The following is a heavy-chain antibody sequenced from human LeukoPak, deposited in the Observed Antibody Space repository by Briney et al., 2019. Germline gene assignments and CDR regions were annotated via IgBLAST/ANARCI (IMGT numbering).Heavy chain of an antibody. CDR2: ISWDGGST. CDR3: AKVHSSGYFPFDY. J-gene: IGHJ4*02. CDR1: GFTFDDYA. V-gene: IGHV3-43D*03. Sequence: GGSLRLSCAASGFTFDDYAMHWVRHAPGKGLEWVSLISWDGGSTYYADSVKGRFTVSRDNSKNSLYLQMNSLRAEDTALYYCAKVHSSGYFPFDYWGQGTLVTVSS. D-gene: IGHD3-22*01.